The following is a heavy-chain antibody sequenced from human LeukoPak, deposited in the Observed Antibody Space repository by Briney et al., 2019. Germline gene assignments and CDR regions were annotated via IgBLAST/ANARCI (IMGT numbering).Heavy chain of an antibody. D-gene: IGHD4-23*01. Sequence: ASVKASCKASGYTFTGYHMHRVRQAPGQGLEWMGWINPNSGGTNYAQKFQGRVTMTRDTSITTAYMELSRLSSDDTAVYYCARHPGKVTNDWYFDLWGRGTLVTVSS. J-gene: IGHJ2*01. V-gene: IGHV1-2*02. CDR2: INPNSGGT. CDR1: GYTFTGYH. CDR3: ARHPGKVTNDWYFDL.